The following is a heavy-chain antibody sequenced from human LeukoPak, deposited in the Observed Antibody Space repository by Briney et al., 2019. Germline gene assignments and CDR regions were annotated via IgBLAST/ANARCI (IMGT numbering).Heavy chain of an antibody. Sequence: GGSLRLSCAASGFNFSSYEMNWVRQAPGKGLEWLSYIIGSGSTTQYADSVRDRFTISRDNDKNAVYLQMNSLGADDTAIYYCVRDRGGAYSGDNLFDPWGQGTLVTVSS. J-gene: IGHJ5*02. CDR2: IIGSGSTT. CDR3: VRDRGGAYSGDNLFDP. CDR1: GFNFSSYE. D-gene: IGHD2-21*01. V-gene: IGHV3-48*03.